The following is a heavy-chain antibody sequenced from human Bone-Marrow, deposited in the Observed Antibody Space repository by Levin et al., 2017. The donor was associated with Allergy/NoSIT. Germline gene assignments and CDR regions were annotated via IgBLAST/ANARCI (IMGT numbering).Heavy chain of an antibody. CDR2: IYSDGTT. J-gene: IGHJ4*02. CDR1: GGSISSGSDY. CDR3: ARGFFDTFDN. Sequence: PSETLSLTCSVSGGSISSGSDYWSWIRQPAGKGLEWIGRIYSDGTTNYNPSLKSRITISLDTSKNHFSLKLSSVTATDTAVYYCARGFFDTFDNWGQGTLVTVSS. D-gene: IGHD3-9*01. V-gene: IGHV4-61*02.